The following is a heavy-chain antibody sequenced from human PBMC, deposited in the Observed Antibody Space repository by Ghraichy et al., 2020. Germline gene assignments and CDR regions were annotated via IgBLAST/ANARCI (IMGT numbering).Heavy chain of an antibody. Sequence: GGSLRLSWAASDFTCSRYGMHWVRQAPGKGLEWLALIWYDGSNKYYVDSVKGRFTISRDNSKNTLYLQMNSLRVEDTAVYYCARDRGPYRMSTNCNFGLWFDPWGQGTLVTVSS. J-gene: IGHJ5*02. CDR2: IWYDGSNK. CDR1: DFTCSRYG. V-gene: IGHV3-33*01. D-gene: IGHD2-2*01. CDR3: ARDRGPYRMSTNCNFGLWFDP.